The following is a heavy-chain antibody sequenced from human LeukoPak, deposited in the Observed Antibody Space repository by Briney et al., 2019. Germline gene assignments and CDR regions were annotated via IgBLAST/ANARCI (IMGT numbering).Heavy chain of an antibody. V-gene: IGHV3-23*01. CDR2: IGGSGGGT. CDR1: GFTFSNYA. Sequence: GGSLRLSCAASGFTFSNYAMTWVRQAPGKGLEWVSVIGGSGGGTYYADSVRGRVTVSRDNSNDTMFLQMNSLGVEDTAIYYCARGRSWFAPWGQGTLVTVSS. J-gene: IGHJ5*02. CDR3: ARGRSWFAP.